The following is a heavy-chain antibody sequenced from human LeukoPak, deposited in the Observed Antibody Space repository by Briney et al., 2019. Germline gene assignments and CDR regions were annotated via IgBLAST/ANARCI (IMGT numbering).Heavy chain of an antibody. CDR1: GGTFSSYA. CDR3: AREGFGELGMDV. V-gene: IGHV1-69*06. Sequence: ASVKVSCKASGGTFSSYAISCVRQAPGQGLEWMGGIIPIFGTANYAQKFQGRVTITADKSTSTAYMELSSLRSEDTAVYYCAREGFGELGMDVWGKGTTVTVSS. CDR2: IIPIFGTA. D-gene: IGHD3-10*01. J-gene: IGHJ6*04.